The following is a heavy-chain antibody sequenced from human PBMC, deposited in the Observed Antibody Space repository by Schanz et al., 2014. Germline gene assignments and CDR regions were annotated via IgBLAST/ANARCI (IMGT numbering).Heavy chain of an antibody. J-gene: IGHJ4*02. CDR1: GYTFTSYY. CDR2: INPSVGNT. Sequence: QVQLVQSGAEVKKPGASVKVSCEASGYTFTSYYIHWFRQAPGQGLEWMGLINPSVGNTNYAQKFRGRVTMTRDTSTSTVYMELSSLRSEDTAVYFCAKYRGYYRVSGSYRELEYWVQGTLVTVSS. CDR3: AKYRGYYRVSGSYRELEY. V-gene: IGHV1-46*01. D-gene: IGHD3-10*01.